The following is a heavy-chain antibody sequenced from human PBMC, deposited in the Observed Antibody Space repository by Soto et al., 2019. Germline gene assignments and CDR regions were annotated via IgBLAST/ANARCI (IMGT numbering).Heavy chain of an antibody. J-gene: IGHJ4*02. V-gene: IGHV4-4*07. Sequence: QVRLQESGPGLVKPSETVSLTCTVSGASISNYYWSWIRQPAGKGLECLGRIYASGTTTYNPSLRSRVTMSVDTSKNQFSLNLNSVTAADTAVYYCARESRSELGTVEYWGQGTLVTVSS. CDR2: IYASGTT. CDR1: GASISNYY. D-gene: IGHD1-1*01. CDR3: ARESRSELGTVEY.